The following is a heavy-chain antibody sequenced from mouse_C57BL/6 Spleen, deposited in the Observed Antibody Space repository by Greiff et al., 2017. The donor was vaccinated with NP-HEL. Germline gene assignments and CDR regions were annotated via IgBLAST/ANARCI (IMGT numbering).Heavy chain of an antibody. Sequence: VQLQQSGPGLVQPSQSLSITCTVSGFSLTSYGVHWVRQSPGKGLEWLGVIWSGGSTDYNAAFISRLSISKDNSKSQVFFKMNSLQADDTAIYYCAREKANWDPWFAYWGQGTLVTVSA. CDR3: AREKANWDPWFAY. J-gene: IGHJ3*01. D-gene: IGHD4-1*01. V-gene: IGHV2-2*01. CDR1: GFSLTSYG. CDR2: IWSGGST.